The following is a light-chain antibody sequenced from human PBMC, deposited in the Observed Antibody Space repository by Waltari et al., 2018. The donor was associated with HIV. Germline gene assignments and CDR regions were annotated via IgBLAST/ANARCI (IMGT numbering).Light chain of an antibody. CDR1: ALPKKY. V-gene: IGLV3-10*01. J-gene: IGLJ2*01. CDR2: EDF. CDR3: YSTDSSGNHRGV. Sequence: SYELTQPPSVSVSPGQTARITCTGDALPKKYANWYQHKSGQAPVLVIYEDFKRPSGIPDRFSGSSSGTMATLTISGAQVEYEADYYCYSTDSSGNHRGVFGGGTKLTVL.